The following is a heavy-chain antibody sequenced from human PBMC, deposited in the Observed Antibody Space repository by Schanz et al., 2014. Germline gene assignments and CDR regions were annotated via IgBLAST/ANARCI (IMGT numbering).Heavy chain of an antibody. V-gene: IGHV3-11*01. D-gene: IGHD3-10*01. J-gene: IGHJ4*02. Sequence: QVQLVDSGGGLVKPGGSLRLSCAASGFTFSDYYMTWIRQAPGKGLEWVSDISDSGDSTHYADSVKGRFTISRDNAKNSLFLQMNSLSAEDTAVYFCTSEAHNHDGLRSYSNVWGQGTLVTVTS. CDR1: GFTFSDYY. CDR2: ISDSGDST. CDR3: TSEAHNHDGLRSYSNV.